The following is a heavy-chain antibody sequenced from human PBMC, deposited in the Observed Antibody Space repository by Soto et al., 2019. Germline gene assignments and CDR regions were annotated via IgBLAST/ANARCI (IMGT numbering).Heavy chain of an antibody. CDR2: IIPIFGTA. D-gene: IGHD6-13*01. CDR3: ARDVAAAGPALIY. Sequence: SVKVSCKASGGTFSSYAISWVRQAPGQGLEWMGGIIPIFGTANYAQKFQGRVTITADESTSTAYMELSSLRPEDTAVYYCARDVAAAGPALIYWGQGTLVTVS. J-gene: IGHJ4*02. CDR1: GGTFSSYA. V-gene: IGHV1-69*13.